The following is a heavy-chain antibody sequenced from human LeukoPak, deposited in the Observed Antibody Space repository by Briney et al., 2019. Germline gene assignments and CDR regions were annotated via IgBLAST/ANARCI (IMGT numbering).Heavy chain of an antibody. V-gene: IGHV4-30-4*01. J-gene: IGHJ4*02. D-gene: IGHD2-15*01. Sequence: PSQTLSLTCTVSGGSISSGDYYWSWIRQPPGKGLEWIGYIYYSGSTYYNPSLKSRVTISVDTSKNQFSLKLSSVTAADTAVYYCASQLGYCSGGSCLGIDYWGQGTLVTVSS. CDR3: ASQLGYCSGGSCLGIDY. CDR1: GGSISSGDYY. CDR2: IYYSGST.